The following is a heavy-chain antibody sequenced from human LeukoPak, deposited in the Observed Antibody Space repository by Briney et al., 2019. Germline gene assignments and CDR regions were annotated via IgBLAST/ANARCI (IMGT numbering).Heavy chain of an antibody. CDR2: INPSGGST. Sequence: ASVKVSCKASGYTFTGYYMHWVRQAPGQGLEWMGIINPSGGSTSYAQKFQGRVTMTRDTSTSTVYMELSSLRSEDTAVYYCARASSSSTPPYNWFDPWGQGTLVTVSS. CDR1: GYTFTGYY. CDR3: ARASSSSTPPYNWFDP. J-gene: IGHJ5*02. V-gene: IGHV1-46*01. D-gene: IGHD6-6*01.